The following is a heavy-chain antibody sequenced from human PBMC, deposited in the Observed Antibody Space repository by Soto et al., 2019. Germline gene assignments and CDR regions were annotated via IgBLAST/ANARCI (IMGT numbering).Heavy chain of an antibody. CDR3: ARDLAAGDL. CDR2: INPMGGST. CDR1: GYTFINYY. J-gene: IGHJ5*02. D-gene: IGHD6-13*01. V-gene: IGHV1-46*01. Sequence: VASVKVSCKASGYTFINYYIHWVRQAPGQGLEWMAIINPMGGSTNYAQEFQGRVTLTSDTSTSTVYIELSSLRFEDTALFYCARDLAAGDLWGQGTLVTVSS.